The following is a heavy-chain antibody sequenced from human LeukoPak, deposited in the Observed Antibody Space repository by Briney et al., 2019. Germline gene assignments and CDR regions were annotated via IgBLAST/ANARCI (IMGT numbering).Heavy chain of an antibody. V-gene: IGHV4-39*07. Sequence: NPSETLSLTCTVSGGSISSGGYYWSWIRQPLGKGLEWIGEINHSGSTNYNPSLKSRVTISVDTSKNQFSLKLSSVTAADTAVYYCARVGPYSSSWYVYHNWFDPWGQGTLVTVSS. CDR1: GGSISSGGYY. D-gene: IGHD6-13*01. CDR2: INHSGST. CDR3: ARVGPYSSSWYVYHNWFDP. J-gene: IGHJ5*02.